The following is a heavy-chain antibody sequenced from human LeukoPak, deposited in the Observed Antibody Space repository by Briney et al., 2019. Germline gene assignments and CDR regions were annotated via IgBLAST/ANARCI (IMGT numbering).Heavy chain of an antibody. Sequence: PGGSLRLSCTVSGFTFSGYTMHWVRQAPGKGLGWVSSISSSGLYIYFADSLKGRFTISRDNAKNSLYLQVNSLRAEDTAVYYCAREFEPDYFDYWGQGTLVTVSS. J-gene: IGHJ4*02. CDR3: AREFEPDYFDY. CDR2: ISSSGLYI. D-gene: IGHD1-14*01. V-gene: IGHV3-21*01. CDR1: GFTFSGYT.